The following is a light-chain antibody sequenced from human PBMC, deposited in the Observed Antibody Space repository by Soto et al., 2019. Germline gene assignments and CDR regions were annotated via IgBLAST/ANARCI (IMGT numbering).Light chain of an antibody. V-gene: IGKV3-15*01. Sequence: EIVMTQSPATLSVSPGERATLSCRASHSVSSDLAWYQQKPGQAPRLLIYGASTRAIGIPARFSGSGSGTDFTLTISRLEPEDFAVYYCQHYGNSPWTFGQGTKVDI. CDR2: GAS. J-gene: IGKJ1*01. CDR3: QHYGNSPWT. CDR1: HSVSSD.